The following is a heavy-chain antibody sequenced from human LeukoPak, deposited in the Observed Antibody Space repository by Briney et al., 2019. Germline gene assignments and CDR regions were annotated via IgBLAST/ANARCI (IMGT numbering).Heavy chain of an antibody. V-gene: IGHV3-30-3*01. CDR2: ISYDGSNK. J-gene: IGHJ4*02. CDR3: ASHEGIYDDY. D-gene: IGHD5-12*01. Sequence: GGSLRLSCAASGFTFSSYAMHWVRQAPGKGLEWVAVISYDGSNKYYADSVKGRFTISRDNSKNTLYLQMNSLRAEDTAVYYCASHEGIYDDYWGQGTLVTVSS. CDR1: GFTFSSYA.